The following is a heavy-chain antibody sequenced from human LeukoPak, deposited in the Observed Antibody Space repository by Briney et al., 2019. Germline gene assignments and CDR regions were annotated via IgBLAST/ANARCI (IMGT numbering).Heavy chain of an antibody. V-gene: IGHV3-7*01. D-gene: IGHD3-22*01. Sequence: GGSLRLSCAASGTSFGSYWVTWVRQAPGKGLEWVANIGQDGTETVYVGSVKGRFTISRDNARKLLFLQMNSLRADDTAVYYCAIPSSYDGSRYYHAYWGQGTLVSVSS. CDR2: IGQDGTET. CDR3: AIPSSYDGSRYYHAY. CDR1: GTSFGSYW. J-gene: IGHJ4*02.